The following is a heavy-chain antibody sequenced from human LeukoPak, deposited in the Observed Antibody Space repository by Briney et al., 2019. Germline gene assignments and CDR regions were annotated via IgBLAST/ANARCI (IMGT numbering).Heavy chain of an antibody. CDR3: AKSGLAAAGTDY. V-gene: IGHV3-21*01. Sequence: GGSLRLSCAASGFTFSSYSMNWVRQAPGKGLEWVSSISSSSIYIFYADSVKGRFTISRDNSKNTLYLQMNSLRAEDTAVYYCAKSGLAAAGTDYWGQGTLVTVSS. J-gene: IGHJ4*02. CDR1: GFTFSSYS. CDR2: ISSSSIYI. D-gene: IGHD6-13*01.